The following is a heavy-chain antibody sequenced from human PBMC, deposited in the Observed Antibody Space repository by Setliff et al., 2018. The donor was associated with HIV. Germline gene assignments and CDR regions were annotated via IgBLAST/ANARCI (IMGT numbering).Heavy chain of an antibody. J-gene: IGHJ5*01. CDR1: GFTFSNYN. CDR3: TAGHYGPNP. CDR2: ISSSSSYI. D-gene: IGHD3-10*01. Sequence: PGGSLRLSCAASGFTFSNYNMNWVRQAPGKGLEWVSSISSSSSYIYYADSVKGRFTISRDNAGRSLYLQMNSLKVEDTAVYYCTAGHYGPNPWGQGTPVTVSS. V-gene: IGHV3-21*01.